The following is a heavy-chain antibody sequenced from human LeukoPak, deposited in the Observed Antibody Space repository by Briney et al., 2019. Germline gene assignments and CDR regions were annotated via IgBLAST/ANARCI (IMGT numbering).Heavy chain of an antibody. D-gene: IGHD6-6*01. CDR3: ARAIFGYSSSFQH. CDR1: GGSISSYY. Sequence: PSETLSLTCTVSGGSISSYYWSWIRQPPGKGLEWIGYIYYSGSTNYNPSLKSRVTISVDTSKNQFSLKLSSVTAADTAVYYCARAIFGYSSSFQHWGQGTLVTVSS. J-gene: IGHJ1*01. V-gene: IGHV4-59*01. CDR2: IYYSGST.